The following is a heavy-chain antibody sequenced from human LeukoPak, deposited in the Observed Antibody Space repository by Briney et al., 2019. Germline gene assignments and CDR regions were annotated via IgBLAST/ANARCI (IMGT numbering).Heavy chain of an antibody. CDR3: ASDSSADAFDI. D-gene: IGHD6-19*01. CDR2: INPNSAGT. J-gene: IGHJ3*02. Sequence: WMGRINPNSAGTNYAQKFQGRVTMTRDTSISTAYMELSRLRSDDTAVYYCASDSSADAFDIWGQGTMVTVSS. V-gene: IGHV1-2*06.